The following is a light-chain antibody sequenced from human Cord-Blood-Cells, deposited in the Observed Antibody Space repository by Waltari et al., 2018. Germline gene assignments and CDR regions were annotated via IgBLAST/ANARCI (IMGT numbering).Light chain of an antibody. V-gene: IGKV1-39*01. J-gene: IGKJ4*01. Sequence: DIQMTQSPSYLSASVGDRVTITCRASQSISSYLNWYQQKPGKAPKLLIYAASSLQSGVPSRFSGSGSGTDSTRTISSLQPEDFATYYCQQSYSTPLTFVGGTKVEIK. CDR1: QSISSY. CDR2: AAS. CDR3: QQSYSTPLT.